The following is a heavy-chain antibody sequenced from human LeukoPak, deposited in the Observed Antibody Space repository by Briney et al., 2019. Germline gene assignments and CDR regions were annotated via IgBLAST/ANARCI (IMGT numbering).Heavy chain of an antibody. CDR1: GFTFDDYA. CDR2: ISWNSGSI. D-gene: IGHD6-13*01. V-gene: IGHV3-9*01. CDR3: AKDIYSSSWYYFDY. Sequence: GGSLRLSCAASGFTFDDYAMHWVRQAPGKGLEWVSGISWNSGSIGYADSVKGRFTISRDNAKNSLYLQMNSLRAEDTALYYCAKDIYSSSWYYFDYWGQGTLVTVSS. J-gene: IGHJ4*02.